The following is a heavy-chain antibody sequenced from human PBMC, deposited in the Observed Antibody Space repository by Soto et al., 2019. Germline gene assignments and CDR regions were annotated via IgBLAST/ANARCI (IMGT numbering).Heavy chain of an antibody. CDR3: ARGGVSTRTFDY. D-gene: IGHD3-3*01. J-gene: IGHJ4*02. CDR1: GYNFAGYW. V-gene: IGHV5-51*01. CDR2: IYPSDSDT. Sequence: GESLKISCRGSGYNFAGYWIAWVRQMPGKGLELMGIIYPSDSDTRYRPSFQGQVTISADKSISSAYLQWSSLRASDTAMYYCARGGVSTRTFDYWGQGTPVTVSS.